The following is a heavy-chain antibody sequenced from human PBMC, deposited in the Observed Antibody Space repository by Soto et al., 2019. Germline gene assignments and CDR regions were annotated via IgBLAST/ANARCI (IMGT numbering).Heavy chain of an antibody. D-gene: IGHD3-22*01. J-gene: IGHJ3*02. Sequence: GEALKISCKGSGYSFTSYWIGWVRQMPGKGLEWMGIIYPGDSDTRYSPSFQGQVTISADKSISTAYLQWSSLKASDTAMYYCARQYYYDRAQDAFDIWGQGTMVTVSS. V-gene: IGHV5-51*01. CDR3: ARQYYYDRAQDAFDI. CDR1: GYSFTSYW. CDR2: IYPGDSDT.